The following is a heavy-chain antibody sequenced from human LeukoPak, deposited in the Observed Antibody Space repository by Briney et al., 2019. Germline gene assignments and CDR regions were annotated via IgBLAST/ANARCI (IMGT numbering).Heavy chain of an antibody. Sequence: SQTLSLTFAISGDSVSSNSAAWNWIRQSPSRGLEWLGRTYYRSKWYYDYAVAVKSRISINPDTSKNQFSLQLSSVTPEDTAVYYCARDPVVGSTIFDYWGQGTLVTVSS. D-gene: IGHD1-26*01. J-gene: IGHJ4*02. CDR2: TYYRSKWYY. CDR1: GDSVSSNSAA. CDR3: ARDPVVGSTIFDY. V-gene: IGHV6-1*01.